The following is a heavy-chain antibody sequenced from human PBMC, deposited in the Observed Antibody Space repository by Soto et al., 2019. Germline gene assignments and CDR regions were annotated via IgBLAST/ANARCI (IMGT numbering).Heavy chain of an antibody. CDR3: ARGLEYGGTYFGH. J-gene: IGHJ1*01. CDR2: ISYDGSNR. CDR1: GFSFSSYA. Sequence: GSLRLSCAASGFSFSSYAMHWVRQAPGKGLEWVAVISYDGSNRNYPDSVKGRFTISRDNSKNTLYLQMNSLRAEDTAVYYCARGLEYGGTYFGHWGQGTLVTVSS. V-gene: IGHV3-30-3*01. D-gene: IGHD2-15*01.